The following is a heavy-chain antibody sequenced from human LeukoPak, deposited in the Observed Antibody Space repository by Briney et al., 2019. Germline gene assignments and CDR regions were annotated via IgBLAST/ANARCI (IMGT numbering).Heavy chain of an antibody. V-gene: IGHV3-49*03. CDR3: SRGVIVGAAYFDY. CDR2: IKTKTYGGTT. Sequence: GGSLRLSCATSGFTFGDHGVSWFRQAPGKGPEWISFIKTKTYGGTTEYAASVKGRFTISRDDSTGIAYLQMDSLKHEDTAMYYCSRGVIVGAAYFDYWGQGTLVTVSS. CDR1: GFTFGDHG. J-gene: IGHJ4*02. D-gene: IGHD1-26*01.